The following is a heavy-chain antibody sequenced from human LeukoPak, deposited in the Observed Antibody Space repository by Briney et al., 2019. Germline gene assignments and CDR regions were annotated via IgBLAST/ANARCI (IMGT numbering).Heavy chain of an antibody. CDR1: GLTFRSYR. V-gene: IGHV3-74*01. CDR2: INKDGSST. CDR3: ARDRWPTNWFDP. D-gene: IGHD3-16*02. J-gene: IGHJ5*02. Sequence: PGGSLRLSCAASGLTFRSYRMHWVRQAPGKGVVWVSRINKDGSSTSYADSLKGRFTISRDNAKNTLYLQINSLRAAATAVYFCARDRWPTNWFDPWGQGTLVTVSS.